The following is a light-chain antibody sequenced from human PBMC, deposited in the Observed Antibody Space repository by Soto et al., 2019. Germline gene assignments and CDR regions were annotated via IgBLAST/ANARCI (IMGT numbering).Light chain of an antibody. J-gene: IGKJ1*01. Sequence: DIQMTQSPPALSASVGDRVTITCRASESVHKWLAWYQQKAGKAPKVLIYDASTLETGVPSRFSGSGSGTEFALTISSLQPNDSATYFCQQYHGSSLTFAQGTNVDIK. CDR1: ESVHKW. V-gene: IGKV1-5*01. CDR3: QQYHGSSLT. CDR2: DAS.